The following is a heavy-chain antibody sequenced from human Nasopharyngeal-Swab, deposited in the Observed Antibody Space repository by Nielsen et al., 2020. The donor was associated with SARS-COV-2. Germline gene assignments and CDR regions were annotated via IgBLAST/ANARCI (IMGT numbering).Heavy chain of an antibody. Sequence: SQTLSLTCAVSGGSISSYSWSWIRLPPGKGLEWIGYIYYSGSTNYNPSLKSRVTISVDTSKNQFSLKLSSVTAADTAVYYCARGQYSSSPSFDYWGQGTLVTVSS. CDR1: GGSISSYS. V-gene: IGHV4-59*01. CDR3: ARGQYSSSPSFDY. CDR2: IYYSGST. J-gene: IGHJ4*02. D-gene: IGHD6-6*01.